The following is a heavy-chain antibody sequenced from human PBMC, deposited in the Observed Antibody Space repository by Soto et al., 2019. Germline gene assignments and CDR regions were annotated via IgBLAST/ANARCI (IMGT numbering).Heavy chain of an antibody. CDR1: GYTFTGYY. D-gene: IGHD2-15*01. Sequence: GVSVKVSCKTSGYTFTGYYIHWVRQAPGQGLEWMGWINPNTGDTNYAQRFEDWVTMTRDTSISTAYMELRRLKSDDTAMYYCARDRGYSSSYNYYFYFGMDVWGQGTPVTVSS. V-gene: IGHV1-2*04. J-gene: IGHJ6*02. CDR3: ARDRGYSSSYNYYFYFGMDV. CDR2: INPNTGDT.